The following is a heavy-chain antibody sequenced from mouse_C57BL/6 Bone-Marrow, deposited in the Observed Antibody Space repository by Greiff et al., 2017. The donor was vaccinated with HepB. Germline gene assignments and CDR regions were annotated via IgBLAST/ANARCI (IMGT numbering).Heavy chain of an antibody. J-gene: IGHJ1*03. CDR2: IRLKSDNYAT. Sequence: EVKLVESGGGLVQPGGSMKLSCVASGFTFSNYWMNWVRQSPEKGLEWVAQIRLKSDNYATHYAESVKGRFTISRDDSKSSVYLQMNNLRAEDTGIYYCTGTTTVVEWYFDVWGTGTTVTVSS. D-gene: IGHD1-1*01. V-gene: IGHV6-3*01. CDR1: GFTFSNYW. CDR3: TGTTTVVEWYFDV.